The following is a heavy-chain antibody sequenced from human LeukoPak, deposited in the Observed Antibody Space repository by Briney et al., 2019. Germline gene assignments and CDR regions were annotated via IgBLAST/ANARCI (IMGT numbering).Heavy chain of an antibody. V-gene: IGHV1-2*02. CDR2: IYPYTGDT. Sequence: ASVKVSCKASGYTFSGTGWYLYWLRQAPGQGLECMGCIYPYTGDTPYAQKFQGRVAMTRDTSINTAYMELSRLRPDDTAVYYCARDGPAQMVDFDYWGQGTLVTVSS. CDR1: GYTFSGTGWY. D-gene: IGHD3-10*01. CDR3: ARDGPAQMVDFDY. J-gene: IGHJ4*02.